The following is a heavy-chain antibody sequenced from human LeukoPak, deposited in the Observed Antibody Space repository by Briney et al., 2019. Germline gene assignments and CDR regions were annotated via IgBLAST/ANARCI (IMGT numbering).Heavy chain of an antibody. V-gene: IGHV3-23*01. CDR2: ISGSGGST. D-gene: IGHD4-17*01. Sequence: PGGSLRLSCAASGFPFSSYSMNWVRQAPGKGLEWVSAISGSGGSTYYADSVKGRFTISRDNSKNTLYLQMNSLRAEDTAVYYCAKASETTVTTPIDYWGQGTLVTVSS. CDR1: GFPFSSYS. J-gene: IGHJ4*02. CDR3: AKASETTVTTPIDY.